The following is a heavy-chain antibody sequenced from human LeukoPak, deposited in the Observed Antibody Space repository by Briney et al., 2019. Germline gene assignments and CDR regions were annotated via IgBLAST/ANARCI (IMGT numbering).Heavy chain of an antibody. CDR2: ISSSSSYI. CDR1: GFTFSSYS. CDR3: AREGHYDFWSGPSDY. V-gene: IGHV3-21*01. Sequence: PGGSLRLSCAASGFTFSSYSMNWVRQAPGKGLEWVSSISSSSSYIYYADSVKGRFTISRDNAKNSLYLQMNSLRAEDTAVYYCAREGHYDFWSGPSDYWGQGTLVTVSS. D-gene: IGHD3-3*01. J-gene: IGHJ4*02.